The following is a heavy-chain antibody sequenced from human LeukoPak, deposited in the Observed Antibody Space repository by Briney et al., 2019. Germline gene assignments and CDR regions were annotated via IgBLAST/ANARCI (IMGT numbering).Heavy chain of an antibody. J-gene: IGHJ4*02. Sequence: GGSLRLSFAASGFSVSSIYMNWVRQAPGKGLEWVSVIYSDGTTYYADSVKGRFTISRDDSKNTLYLHMNSLRAEDTAVYYCARAPNWRFDHWGQGTLVTVSS. CDR2: IYSDGTT. V-gene: IGHV3-53*01. D-gene: IGHD1-1*01. CDR1: GFSVSSIY. CDR3: ARAPNWRFDH.